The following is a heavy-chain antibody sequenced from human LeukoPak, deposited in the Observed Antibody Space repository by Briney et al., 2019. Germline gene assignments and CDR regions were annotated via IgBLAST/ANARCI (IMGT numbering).Heavy chain of an antibody. J-gene: IGHJ4*02. V-gene: IGHV4-59*01. CDR1: GGSISSFY. Sequence: SETLSLTCTVSGGSISSFYWSWVRQPPGKGLQWIGYIYYSGITRYNPSLKSRVTISVDTSKNQFSLKLSSVTAADTAVYYCASGGYSGYAFDYWGQGILVTVSS. CDR2: IYYSGIT. CDR3: ASGGYSGYAFDY. D-gene: IGHD5-12*01.